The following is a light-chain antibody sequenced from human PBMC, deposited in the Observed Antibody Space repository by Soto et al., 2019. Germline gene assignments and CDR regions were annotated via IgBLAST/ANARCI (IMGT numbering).Light chain of an antibody. CDR3: QQYSSLWT. J-gene: IGKJ1*01. CDR1: QSVSSN. CDR2: DAS. Sequence: EIVMTQSPATLSVSPGERATLSCRAGQSVSSNLAWYQQKPGQAPRLLIYDASKRATGIPDRFSGSGSGTDFTLSISRLEPEDFAVYYCQQYSSLWTFGQGTKVDIK. V-gene: IGKV3D-15*01.